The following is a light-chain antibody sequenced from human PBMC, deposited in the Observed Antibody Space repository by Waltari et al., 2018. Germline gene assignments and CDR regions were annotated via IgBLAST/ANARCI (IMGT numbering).Light chain of an antibody. V-gene: IGKV1-5*03. CDR3: QQYSSYSWT. CDR2: KTS. CDR1: QSISSW. Sequence: DIRMTQSPSTLSASVGDRVTITCRASQSISSWLDWYQQKPGKAPKLLIYKTSSLESGVPSRFSGSGSGTEFTLTISSLQPDDFATYYCQQYSSYSWTFGQGTKVEIK. J-gene: IGKJ1*01.